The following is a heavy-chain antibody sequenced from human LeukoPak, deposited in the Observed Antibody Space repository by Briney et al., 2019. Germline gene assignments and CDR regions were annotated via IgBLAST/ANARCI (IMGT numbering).Heavy chain of an antibody. V-gene: IGHV3-23*01. D-gene: IGHD3-10*01. CDR1: GFTFSSYA. Sequence: GGSLRLSCAASGFTFSSYAMSWVRQAPGKGLEWVSAISGSGGSTYYADSVKGRFTISRDNSKNTLYLQMNSLRADDTAVYYCAKDLGIGGSGFWGQGTLVTVSS. CDR2: ISGSGGST. J-gene: IGHJ4*02. CDR3: AKDLGIGGSGF.